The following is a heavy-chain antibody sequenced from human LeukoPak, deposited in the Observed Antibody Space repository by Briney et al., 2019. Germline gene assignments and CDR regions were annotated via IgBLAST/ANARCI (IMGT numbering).Heavy chain of an antibody. J-gene: IGHJ3*02. D-gene: IGHD1-26*01. CDR3: ARPLKGYGASYYDAFDI. CDR1: GFSFSQYG. V-gene: IGHV3-30*03. CDR2: ISYDGVNK. Sequence: GGSLRLSCAASGFSFSQYGMHWVRQAPGKGLEWLAVISYDGVNKYYSKSVKGRLAISRDNSINTLFLQMDSLRAEDTAIYYCARPLKGYGASYYDAFDIWGHGTMVTVSS.